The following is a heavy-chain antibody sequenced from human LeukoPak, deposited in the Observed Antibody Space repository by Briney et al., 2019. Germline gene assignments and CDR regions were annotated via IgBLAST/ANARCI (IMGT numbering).Heavy chain of an antibody. D-gene: IGHD3-10*01. V-gene: IGHV4-34*01. CDR2: INHSGST. CDR3: ARAPLWFGELFGNYFDY. CDR1: GGSFSGYH. J-gene: IGHJ4*02. Sequence: SETLSLTCAVYGGSFSGYHWSWIRQPPGKGLEWIGEINHSGSTNYNPSLKSRVTISVDTSKNQFSLKLSSVTAADTAVYYCARAPLWFGELFGNYFDYWGQGTLVTVSS.